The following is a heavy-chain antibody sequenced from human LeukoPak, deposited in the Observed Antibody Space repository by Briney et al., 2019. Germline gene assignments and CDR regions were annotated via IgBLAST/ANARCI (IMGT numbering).Heavy chain of an antibody. D-gene: IGHD1-1*01. V-gene: IGHV4-59*01. CDR3: AREGTAGTNLNWFDP. Sequence: SETLSLTCTVSVGSISSYYWSWIRQPPGKGLEWIGYISYSGSTNFNPSLKSRVTISVDTSKNQFSLKLSSVTAADTAVYYCAREGTAGTNLNWFDPRGQGTLVTVSS. J-gene: IGHJ5*02. CDR1: VGSISSYY. CDR2: ISYSGST.